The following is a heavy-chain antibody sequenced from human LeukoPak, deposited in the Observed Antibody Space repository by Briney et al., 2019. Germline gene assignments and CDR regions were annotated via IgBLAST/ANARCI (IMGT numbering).Heavy chain of an antibody. J-gene: IGHJ5*02. CDR3: AMIGGYCSSTSCYPINWFDP. CDR1: GYTFTGYY. CDR2: INPNSGGT. V-gene: IGHV1-2*02. D-gene: IGHD2-2*01. Sequence: ASVKVSCKASGYTFTGYYMHWVRQAPGQGLEWMGWINPNSGGTNYAQKFQGRVTMTRDTSISTAYMELSRLRSDETAVYYCAMIGGYCSSTSCYPINWFDPWGQGTLVTVSS.